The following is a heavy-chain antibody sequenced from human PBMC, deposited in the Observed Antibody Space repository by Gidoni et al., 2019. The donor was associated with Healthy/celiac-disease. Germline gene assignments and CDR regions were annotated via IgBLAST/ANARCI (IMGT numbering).Heavy chain of an antibody. V-gene: IGHV3-21*01. D-gene: IGHD3-10*01. CDR2: ISSSGSTI. CDR1: GSPLSSYS. CDR3: ARDLRVGRGTSYGMDV. J-gene: IGHJ6*02. Sequence: EVQLAESGGGLVKPGGSLRLSCAASGSPLSSYSMNWVRQAPGKGLEWVSSISSSGSTIYYADSVKGRFTISRDNAKNSLYLQMNSLRAEDTAVYYCARDLRVGRGTSYGMDVWGQGTTVTVSS.